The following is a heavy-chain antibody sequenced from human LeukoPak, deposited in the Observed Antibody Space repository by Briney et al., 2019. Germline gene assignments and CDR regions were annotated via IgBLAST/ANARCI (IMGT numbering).Heavy chain of an antibody. J-gene: IGHJ3*02. CDR2: IRYDGSNK. V-gene: IGHV3-30*02. CDR3: ATYCSSTSCKHGKAFDI. Sequence: GGSLRLSCAASGFTFSSYGMHWVRQAPGKGLEWVAFIRYDGSNKYYADSVKGRFTISRDNSKNTLYLQMNSLRAEDTAVYYCATYCSSTSCKHGKAFDIWGQGTMVTVSS. CDR1: GFTFSSYG. D-gene: IGHD2-2*01.